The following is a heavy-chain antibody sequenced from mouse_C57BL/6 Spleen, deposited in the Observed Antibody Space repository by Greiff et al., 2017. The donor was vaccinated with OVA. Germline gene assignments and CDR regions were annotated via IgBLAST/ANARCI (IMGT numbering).Heavy chain of an antibody. D-gene: IGHD2-10*02. CDR1: GYTFTSYW. CDR3: ARSEYGKGDYFEG. J-gene: IGHJ2*01. Sequence: VQLQQSGAELVKPGASVKMSCKASGYTFTSYWITWVKQRPGQGLEWIGDIYPGSGSTNYNAKFKSKATLTVDTSSSTAYMQLSSLTSEDSAVYYCARSEYGKGDYFEGWGKGTTLTVSS. V-gene: IGHV1-55*01. CDR2: IYPGSGST.